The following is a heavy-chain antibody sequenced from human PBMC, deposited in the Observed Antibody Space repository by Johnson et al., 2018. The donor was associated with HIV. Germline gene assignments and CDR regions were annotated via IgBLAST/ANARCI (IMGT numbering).Heavy chain of an antibody. CDR2: IYSGGST. CDR3: AKAHGLGEVMIAFDI. CDR1: GFSVGTNY. D-gene: IGHD3-16*01. J-gene: IGHJ3*02. V-gene: IGHV3-66*03. Sequence: VQLVESGGGLIQPGGSLRLSCAASGFSVGTNYMSWVRQAPGKGLEWVSRIYSGGSTYYADSVKGRFTISRDNTKNTLYLQMNSLRAEDTAGYYCAKAHGLGEVMIAFDIWGQGTMVTVSS.